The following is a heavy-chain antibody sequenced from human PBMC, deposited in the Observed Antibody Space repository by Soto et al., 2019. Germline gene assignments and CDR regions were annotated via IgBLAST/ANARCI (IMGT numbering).Heavy chain of an antibody. V-gene: IGHV4-59*01. CDR2: IYYSGST. J-gene: IGHJ5*02. D-gene: IGHD4-17*01. CDR3: AKLSWADYGGIFDP. Sequence: QVQLQESGPGLVKPSETLSLTCTVSGGSISTYYWTWIRQHPWKGLEWIGYIYYSGSTNYNPSLTRRLPLSVDTSKNPFSLRLSSVTAADTAVYYCAKLSWADYGGIFDPWCQGTLVTVSS. CDR1: GGSISTYY.